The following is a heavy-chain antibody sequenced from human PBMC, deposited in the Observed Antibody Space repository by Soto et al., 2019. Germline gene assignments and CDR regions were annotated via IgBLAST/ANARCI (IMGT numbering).Heavy chain of an antibody. Sequence: GESLNISCKGSGYSFTSYWIGWVRQMPGKGLEWMGIIYPGDSDTRYSPSFQGQVTISADKSISTAYLQWSSLKASDTAMYYCAYPGRYSSSSGAFDIWGQGTMVTVSS. CDR3: AYPGRYSSSSGAFDI. D-gene: IGHD6-6*01. CDR2: IYPGDSDT. CDR1: GYSFTSYW. J-gene: IGHJ3*02. V-gene: IGHV5-51*01.